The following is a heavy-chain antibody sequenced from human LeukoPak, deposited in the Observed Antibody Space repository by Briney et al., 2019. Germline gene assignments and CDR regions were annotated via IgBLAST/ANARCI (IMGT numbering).Heavy chain of an antibody. D-gene: IGHD3-10*01. CDR1: GGSISSYY. J-gene: IGHJ4*02. Sequence: PSETLSLTCTVSGGSISSYYWRWIRQPPGKGLEWIGYIYYSGSTYYNPSLKSRVTISVDTSKNQFSLKLSSVTAADTAVYYCARVSGVLDYWGQGTLVTVSS. V-gene: IGHV4-59*12. CDR2: IYYSGST. CDR3: ARVSGVLDY.